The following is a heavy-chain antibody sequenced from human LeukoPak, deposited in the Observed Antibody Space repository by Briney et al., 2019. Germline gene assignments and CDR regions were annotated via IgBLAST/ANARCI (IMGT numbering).Heavy chain of an antibody. CDR2: IIPIFDTP. D-gene: IGHD3-9*01. J-gene: IGHJ6*03. CDR1: GGTYSSYS. V-gene: IGHV1-69*13. CDR3: ARANYDIFTGYVNYYHYYYTDV. Sequence: SVNVSCKASGGTYSSYSITWVRQAPGQGLEWMGGIIPIFDTPNYAYKFQDRLTNTADESTSTAYMELSRLRSEETAVYYCARANYDIFTGYVNYYHYYYTDVWGKGTTVTVSS.